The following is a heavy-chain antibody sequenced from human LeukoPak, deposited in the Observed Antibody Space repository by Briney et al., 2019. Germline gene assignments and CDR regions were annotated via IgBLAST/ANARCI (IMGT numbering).Heavy chain of an antibody. CDR2: ISHTGST. V-gene: IGHV4-59*01. CDR1: GGFFSYYY. D-gene: IGHD1-26*01. CDR3: ARESRSYSPFNYYYYGMDV. Sequence: SETLSFTCTVSGGFFSYYYWTWIRQPPGNALEWIGYISHTGSTNYNPSLKSRVTMSVDTSKNQFSLKLSSVTAADTAVYYCARESRSYSPFNYYYYGMDVWGQGTTVTVSS. J-gene: IGHJ6*02.